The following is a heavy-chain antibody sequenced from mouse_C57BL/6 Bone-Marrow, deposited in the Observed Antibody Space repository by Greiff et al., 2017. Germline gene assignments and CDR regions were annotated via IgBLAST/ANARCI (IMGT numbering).Heavy chain of an antibody. CDR1: GFNIKDAY. V-gene: IGHV14-4*01. Sequence: VHVKQSGAELVRPGASVKLSCTASGFNIKDAYMHWVKQRPEQGLEWIGWIDPENGDTEYASKFQGKATITADTSSNTAYLQLSSLTSEDTAVYYCTTVYYFDYWGQGTTLTVSS. J-gene: IGHJ2*01. CDR3: TTVYYFDY. CDR2: IDPENGDT.